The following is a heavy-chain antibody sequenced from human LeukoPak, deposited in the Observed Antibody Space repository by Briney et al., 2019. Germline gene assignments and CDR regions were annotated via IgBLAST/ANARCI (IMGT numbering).Heavy chain of an antibody. J-gene: IGHJ4*02. V-gene: IGHV1-18*01. CDR3: ARPYDTSGYYNYYLDY. CDR2: WGAYNVNT. D-gene: IGHD3-22*01. CDR1: GYNLISYG. Sequence: ASVNVSCKASGYNLISYGFIWVRQAPGPGLESIGCWGAYNVNTNYAQKFQGRVTMTTDTSTSTAYMELRSLKSDDTAVYFCARPYDTSGYYNYYLDYWGQGTLVTVSS.